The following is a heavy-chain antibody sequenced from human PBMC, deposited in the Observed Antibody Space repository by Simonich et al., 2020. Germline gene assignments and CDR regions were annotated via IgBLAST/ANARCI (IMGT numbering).Heavy chain of an antibody. J-gene: IGHJ5*02. Sequence: QVQLVQSGAEVKKPGASVKVSCKASGYTFTSYDINWVRQATGQGLEGMGLMKPNRWNTGYAKKFQGRVTNTRNTSISTSYSELSSLRSEDTAVYYCARSRYCTNGVCYNWFDPWGQGTLVTVSS. V-gene: IGHV1-8*03. D-gene: IGHD2-8*01. CDR3: ARSRYCTNGVCYNWFDP. CDR2: MKPNRWNT. CDR1: GYTFTSYD.